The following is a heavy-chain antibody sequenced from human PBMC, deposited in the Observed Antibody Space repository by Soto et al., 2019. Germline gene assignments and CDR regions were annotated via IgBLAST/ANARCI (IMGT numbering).Heavy chain of an antibody. D-gene: IGHD3-10*01. CDR3: VRVGLVVRPD. V-gene: IGHV3-48*03. Sequence: GWSVRLSCEVSGLTFSKFEMTWVRQAPGQGLEWVSSISSDGATIYYADSVKGRFTISRDNDKNLLYLQMNSLKGEDTATYYCVRVGLVVRPDWGQGSPVTVSS. J-gene: IGHJ4*02. CDR1: GLTFSKFE. CDR2: ISSDGATI.